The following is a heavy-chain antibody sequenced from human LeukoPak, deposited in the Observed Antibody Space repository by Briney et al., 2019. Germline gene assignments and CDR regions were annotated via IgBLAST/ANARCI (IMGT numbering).Heavy chain of an antibody. J-gene: IGHJ4*02. D-gene: IGHD5-18*01. CDR2: INPSGGST. Sequence: GASVKVSCKASGYTFTTYYMHWVRQAPGQGLEWMGIINPSGGSTNYAQKFQGRVTITADKSTSTAYMELSSLRSEDTAVYYCARVIGNTAMPTRLDYWGQGTLVTVSS. CDR3: ARVIGNTAMPTRLDY. CDR1: GYTFTTYY. V-gene: IGHV1-46*01.